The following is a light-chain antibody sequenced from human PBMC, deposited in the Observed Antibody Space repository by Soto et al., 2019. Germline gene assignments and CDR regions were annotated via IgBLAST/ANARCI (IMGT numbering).Light chain of an antibody. CDR2: GAS. CDR3: QQYNNWPQT. Sequence: EIVMTQSPATLSVSPGERATLSCMASQSVSSNLAWYQQKPGQAPRLLIYGASTRDTGIPARFSGSGSGTEFTLNSSSLPSEDFAVYYCQQYNNWPQTFGHGTKVHLK. J-gene: IGKJ1*01. V-gene: IGKV3-15*01. CDR1: QSVSSN.